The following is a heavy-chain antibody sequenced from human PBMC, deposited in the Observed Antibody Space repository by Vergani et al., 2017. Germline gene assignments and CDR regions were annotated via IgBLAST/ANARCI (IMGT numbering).Heavy chain of an antibody. CDR2: IDHTGRP. D-gene: IGHD4-11*01. CDR3: ARVNTETNGHLYYYYYMDV. J-gene: IGHJ6*03. CDR1: GGSFTSYH. Sequence: QVQLQQWGGGLLKPSETLSLTCVVNGGSFTSYHWTWIRQSPGEGLEWVGDIDHTGRPDYNPSLKRRLTMSVDKSRNQFSLTVNSVTATDTAIYFCARVNTETNGHLYYYYYMDVWGQETAVTVS. V-gene: IGHV4-34*01.